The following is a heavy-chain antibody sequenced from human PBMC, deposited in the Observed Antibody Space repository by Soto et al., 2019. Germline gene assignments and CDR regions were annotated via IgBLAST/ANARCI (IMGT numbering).Heavy chain of an antibody. V-gene: IGHV3-15*01. CDR3: TGGDGGPTDY. J-gene: IGHJ4*02. D-gene: IGHD2-21*02. Sequence: EVQVVESGGGLVTPGGSLRLSCAASGFIFSDAWMSWVRQAPGKGLEWVGRIKSKTDGGTTDYAAPVKGRFTISRDDSKKTLYLQMNSLKTEDTAVYYCTGGDGGPTDYWGQGTLVTVSS. CDR1: GFIFSDAW. CDR2: IKSKTDGGTT.